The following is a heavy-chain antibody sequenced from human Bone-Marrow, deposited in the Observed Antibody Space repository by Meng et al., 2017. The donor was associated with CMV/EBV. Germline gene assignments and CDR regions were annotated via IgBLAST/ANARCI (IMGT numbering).Heavy chain of an antibody. CDR2: IYYSRST. CDR1: GGSISSSSYY. J-gene: IGHJ5*01. Sequence: AETLSLTCTVSGGSISSSSYYWGWIRQPPGKGLEWIGSIYYSRSTYYNPPLKSRVTISVDTSKTQFSLKLRSVTAADTVGYYCAGRNDLLGENDNRFDFWGQGTLVTVSS. D-gene: IGHD3-3*01. CDR3: AGRNDLLGENDNRFDF. V-gene: IGHV4-39*07.